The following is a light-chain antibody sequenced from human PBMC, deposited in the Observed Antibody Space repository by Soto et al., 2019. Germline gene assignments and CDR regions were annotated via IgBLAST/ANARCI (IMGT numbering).Light chain of an antibody. CDR1: QSLSGR. V-gene: IGKV1-5*01. CDR2: AVS. CDR3: QQYNYYST. Sequence: DIQMTQSPSTLSSSVGDRVTITCRASQSLSGRWAWYQQRPGQAPKLLIYAVSTLESGVPSRFSGTGTGSGTEFTLSLSDLQPDDFATYYCQQYNYYSTFGTGTKVEVK. J-gene: IGKJ4*02.